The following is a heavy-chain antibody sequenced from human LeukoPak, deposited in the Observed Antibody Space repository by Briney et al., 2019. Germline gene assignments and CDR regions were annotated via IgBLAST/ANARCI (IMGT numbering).Heavy chain of an antibody. CDR3: AKDGPPGGMITSYYFDY. D-gene: IGHD3-16*01. J-gene: IGHJ4*02. CDR1: GYTFTSYG. Sequence: ASVKVSCKASGYTFTSYGISWVRQAPGQGLEWMGWISAYNGNTNYAQKLQGRVTMTTDTSTSTAYMELRSLRSDDTAVYYCAKDGPPGGMITSYYFDYWGQGTLVTVSS. CDR2: ISAYNGNT. V-gene: IGHV1-18*01.